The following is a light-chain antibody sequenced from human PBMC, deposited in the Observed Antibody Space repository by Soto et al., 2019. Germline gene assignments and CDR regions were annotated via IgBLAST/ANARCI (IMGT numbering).Light chain of an antibody. CDR3: EQYNKWPSPPT. CDR1: QSVSSN. CDR2: GAS. J-gene: IGKJ4*01. V-gene: IGKV3-15*01. Sequence: EIVMTQSPATLSVSPGERATLSCRASQSVSSNLAWYQQKPGQAPRLLIYGASTRATGIPARFSGSGSGTEFTLTITSLQSEDFSVYYCEQYNKWPSPPTFGGGIKVEIK.